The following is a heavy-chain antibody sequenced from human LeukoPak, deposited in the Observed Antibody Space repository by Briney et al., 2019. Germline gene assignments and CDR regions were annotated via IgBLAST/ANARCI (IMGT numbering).Heavy chain of an antibody. V-gene: IGHV1-2*02. Sequence: ASVKVSCKASGYTFTGYYMHWVRQAPGQGLEWMGWINPNSGGTNYAQKLQGRVTMTTDTSTSTAYMELRSLRSDDTAVYYCARCEYSSSFFGWFDPWGQGTLVTVSS. CDR1: GYTFTGYY. D-gene: IGHD6-6*01. J-gene: IGHJ5*02. CDR3: ARCEYSSSFFGWFDP. CDR2: INPNSGGT.